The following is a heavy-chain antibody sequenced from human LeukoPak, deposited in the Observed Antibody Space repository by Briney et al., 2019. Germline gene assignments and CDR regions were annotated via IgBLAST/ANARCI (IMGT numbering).Heavy chain of an antibody. CDR1: GFTFSNFW. CDR3: ARDQWRLFDY. V-gene: IGHV3-7*04. D-gene: IGHD2-21*02. Sequence: PGGSLRLSCAASGFTFSNFWMGWIRQAPGRGLGWVANIKEDGTDTYYMGSVRGRFTISRDNAKNLLYLQMNSLRGEDTSVYYCARDQWRLFDYWGQGTLVTVSS. J-gene: IGHJ4*02. CDR2: IKEDGTDT.